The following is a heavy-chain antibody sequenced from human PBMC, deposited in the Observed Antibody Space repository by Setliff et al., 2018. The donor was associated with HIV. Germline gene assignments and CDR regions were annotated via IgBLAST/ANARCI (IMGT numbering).Heavy chain of an antibody. CDR2: IIGSGGAT. Sequence: GGSLRLSCAASGFTFSSYAMTWVRQAPGKGLDWVSTIIGSGGATYYADSVKGRFTISRDNSKNTVYLQMNSLRAEDTAVYYCAKNIAGVCYSGLDYWGQGALVTVSS. D-gene: IGHD2-15*01. V-gene: IGHV3-23*01. J-gene: IGHJ4*02. CDR1: GFTFSSYA. CDR3: AKNIAGVCYSGLDY.